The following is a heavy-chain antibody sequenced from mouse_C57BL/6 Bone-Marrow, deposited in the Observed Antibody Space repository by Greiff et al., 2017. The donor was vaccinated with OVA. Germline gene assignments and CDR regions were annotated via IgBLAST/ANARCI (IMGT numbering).Heavy chain of an antibody. CDR3: ARAPGGGYDGVHFDY. Sequence: EVHLVESGGGLVQPGGSLKLSCAASGIDFSRYWMSWVRRAPGKGLEWIGEINPDSSTINYAPSLKDKFIISRDNAKNTLYLQMSKVRSEDTALYYCARAPGGGYDGVHFDYWGQGTTLTVSS. CDR1: GIDFSRYW. J-gene: IGHJ2*01. CDR2: INPDSSTI. D-gene: IGHD2-2*01. V-gene: IGHV4-1*01.